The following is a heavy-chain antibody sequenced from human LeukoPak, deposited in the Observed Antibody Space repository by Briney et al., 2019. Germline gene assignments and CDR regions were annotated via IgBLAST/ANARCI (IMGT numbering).Heavy chain of an antibody. D-gene: IGHD6-19*01. J-gene: IGHJ4*02. CDR2: ISWNSGSI. V-gene: IGHV3-9*01. CDR3: ATTVAGYPDDYFDY. CDR1: GFTFDDYA. Sequence: GRSLRLSCAASGFTFDDYAMHWVRQAPGKGLEWVSGISWNSGSIGYADSVKGRFTISRDNAKNSLYLQMNSLRAEDTALYYCATTVAGYPDDYFDYWGQGTLVTVSS.